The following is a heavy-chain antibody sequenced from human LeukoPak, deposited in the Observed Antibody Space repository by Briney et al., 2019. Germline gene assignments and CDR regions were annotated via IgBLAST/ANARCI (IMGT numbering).Heavy chain of an antibody. CDR1: GYTFTDYY. Sequence: GASVRVSCKASGYTFTDYYVHWVRQAPGQGLEWMGWINPNRGGTNYAQKSQGRVTMSTDTSISTAYMEVSRLRSDDTAVYYCARVRIGQQLDKYYYYAMDVWGQGTTVTVSS. D-gene: IGHD6-13*01. CDR2: INPNRGGT. J-gene: IGHJ6*02. V-gene: IGHV1-2*02. CDR3: ARVRIGQQLDKYYYYAMDV.